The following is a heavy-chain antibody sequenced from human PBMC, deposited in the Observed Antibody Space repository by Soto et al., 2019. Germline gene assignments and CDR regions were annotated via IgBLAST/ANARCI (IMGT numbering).Heavy chain of an antibody. CDR2: ISGSGGST. CDR1: GFTFSSYA. Sequence: GGSLRLSCAASGFTFSSYAMSWVRQAPGKGLEWVSAISGSGGSTYYADSVKGRFTISRDNSKNTLYLQMNSLRAEDTAVYYCGTDMYCSSTSCYVFDYWGQGTLVTVSS. J-gene: IGHJ4*02. CDR3: GTDMYCSSTSCYVFDY. D-gene: IGHD2-2*01. V-gene: IGHV3-23*01.